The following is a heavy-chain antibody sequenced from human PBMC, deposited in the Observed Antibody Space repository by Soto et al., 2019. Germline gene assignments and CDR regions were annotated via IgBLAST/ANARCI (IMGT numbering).Heavy chain of an antibody. D-gene: IGHD6-19*01. J-gene: IGHJ4*02. CDR1: GDSVSSNSAA. CDR2: TYYRSKWYN. V-gene: IGHV6-1*01. CDR3: AREVAGTYCFDY. Sequence: QTLSLTCDISGDSVSSNSAAWNWIRQSPSRGLEWLGRTYYRSKWYNDYVVSVKSRISINPDTCKNQFSLQLNSVTPEDTAVYYCAREVAGTYCFDYWGQGTLVTVSS.